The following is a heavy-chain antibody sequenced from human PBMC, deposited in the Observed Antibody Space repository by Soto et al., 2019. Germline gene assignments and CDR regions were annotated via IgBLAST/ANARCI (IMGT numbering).Heavy chain of an antibody. CDR1: GYSFTTYG. D-gene: IGHD3-10*01. CDR3: AREGYYSGSESYPPPRYYGMDV. Sequence: QVQLVQSGAEVKKPGASVKVSCKASGYSFTTYGISWVRQAPGQGLEWMGWISDYNGNTNYEKKFQGRVTMTTDTSTRKAYMELKSLRSDDTAVYYCAREGYYSGSESYPPPRYYGMDVWGQGTTVTVS. CDR2: ISDYNGNT. V-gene: IGHV1-18*01. J-gene: IGHJ6*02.